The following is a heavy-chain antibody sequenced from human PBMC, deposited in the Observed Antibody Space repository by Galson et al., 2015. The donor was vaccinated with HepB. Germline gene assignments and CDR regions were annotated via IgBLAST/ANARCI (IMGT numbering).Heavy chain of an antibody. V-gene: IGHV3-21*06. CDR3: ASGEVLWKPNTYFDQ. CDR1: GFTFSGYN. D-gene: IGHD2-21*01. CDR2: ISSRSSYK. Sequence: SLRLSCAASGFTFSGYNMHWVRQAPGKGLEWVSSISSRSSYKNYADSVKGRFTLSRDNAKNSLYLQMNSLRAEDTAVYYCASGEVLWKPNTYFDQWGQGTRVTVSS. J-gene: IGHJ4*02.